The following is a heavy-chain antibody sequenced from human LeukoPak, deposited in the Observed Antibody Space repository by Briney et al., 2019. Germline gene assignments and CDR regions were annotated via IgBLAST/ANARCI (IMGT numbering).Heavy chain of an antibody. CDR2: IRSNSGGGTI. V-gene: IGHV3-15*07. D-gene: IGHD3-22*01. Sequence: GGSLRLSCATSGFTFSNAWMNWVRQAPGKGLEWVGRIRSNSGGGTIDYAAPVKGRFTLSRDDSKTTLYLQMNSLQTEDTAVYYCATDFYDSTWGQGTPVTVSS. CDR1: GFTFSNAW. CDR3: ATDFYDST. J-gene: IGHJ5*02.